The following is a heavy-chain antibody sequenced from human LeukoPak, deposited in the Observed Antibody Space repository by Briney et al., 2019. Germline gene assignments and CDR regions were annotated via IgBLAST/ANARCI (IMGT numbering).Heavy chain of an antibody. CDR2: IYEDGGTT. D-gene: IGHD2-21*01. Sequence: GGSLRLSCVGSGFTFRSRAMSWVRQAPEKGLEFVSGIYEDGGTTYYADSVKGRFSISRDNSKNTLYLQMDSLRGEDTAVYYCAKDFRIGYSAHFDYWGQGALVTVSS. J-gene: IGHJ4*02. V-gene: IGHV3-23*01. CDR3: AKDFRIGYSAHFDY. CDR1: GFTFRSRA.